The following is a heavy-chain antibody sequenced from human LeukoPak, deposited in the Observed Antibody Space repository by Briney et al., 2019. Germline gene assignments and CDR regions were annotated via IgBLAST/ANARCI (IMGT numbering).Heavy chain of an antibody. CDR2: IIPILGTA. CDR3: ARDRARYSSSSTFDP. Sequence: SVKVSCKASGGTFSSYAISWVRQAPGQGLEWMGRIIPILGTANYAQKFQGRVTITADKSTSTAYMELSSLRSEDTAVYYCARDRARYSSSSTFDPWGQGTLVTVSS. V-gene: IGHV1-69*04. D-gene: IGHD6-13*01. CDR1: GGTFSSYA. J-gene: IGHJ5*02.